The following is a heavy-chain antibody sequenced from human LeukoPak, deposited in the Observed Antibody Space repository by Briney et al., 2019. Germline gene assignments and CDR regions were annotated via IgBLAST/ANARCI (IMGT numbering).Heavy chain of an antibody. D-gene: IGHD1/OR15-1a*01. J-gene: IGHJ4*02. CDR2: IYYSGST. CDR1: GGSISSYY. V-gene: IGHV4-59*01. Sequence: PSETLSLTCTVSGGSISSYYWSWIRQPPGKGLEWLEYIYYSGSTNYNPSLRSRVSISVDTSKNQFSLKLSSVTAADTAVYYCARDRAGTLDYWGQGILVTVSS. CDR3: ARDRAGTLDY.